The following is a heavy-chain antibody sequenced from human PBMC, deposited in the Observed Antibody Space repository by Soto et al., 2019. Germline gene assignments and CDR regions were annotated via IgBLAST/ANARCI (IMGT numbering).Heavy chain of an antibody. CDR2: IYYSGST. J-gene: IGHJ4*02. V-gene: IGHV4-30-4*01. Sequence: QVQLQESGPGLVKPSQTLSLTCTVSGGSISSGDYYWSWIRQPPGKGLEWIGYIYYSGSTYYNPSLKXXLXIXXDTSKNQFSLKLSSVTAADTAVYYCASLSIPVLDYWGQGTLVTVSS. CDR3: ASLSIPVLDY. CDR1: GGSISSGDYY. D-gene: IGHD4-4*01.